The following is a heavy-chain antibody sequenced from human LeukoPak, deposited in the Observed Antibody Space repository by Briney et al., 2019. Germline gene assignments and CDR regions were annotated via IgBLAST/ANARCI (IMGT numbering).Heavy chain of an antibody. V-gene: IGHV1-3*01. CDR3: ASQRILGAIDY. CDR1: GYTFTSYA. J-gene: IGHJ4*02. Sequence: ASVKVSCTTSGYTFTSYAMHWVRQAPGQRLEWMGWINAGNGNTKYSQKFQGRVTITRDTSASTAYKELSSLRSEDTAVYYCASQRILGAIDYWGQGTLVTVSS. D-gene: IGHD1-26*01. CDR2: INAGNGNT.